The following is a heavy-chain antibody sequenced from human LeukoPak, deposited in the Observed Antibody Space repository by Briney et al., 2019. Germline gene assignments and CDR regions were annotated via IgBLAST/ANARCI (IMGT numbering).Heavy chain of an antibody. Sequence: PSETLSLTCAVYGGSFSGYYWSWIRQPPGKGLEWIGEINHSGSTNYNPSLTSRVTISVDTSKTQFALKLSSVTAPDTAVYYCARGLAGHIRTYYYDSSGYYRTPYFDYWGQGTLVTVSS. J-gene: IGHJ4*02. CDR3: ARGLAGHIRTYYYDSSGYYRTPYFDY. CDR2: INHSGST. CDR1: GGSFSGYY. V-gene: IGHV4-34*01. D-gene: IGHD3-22*01.